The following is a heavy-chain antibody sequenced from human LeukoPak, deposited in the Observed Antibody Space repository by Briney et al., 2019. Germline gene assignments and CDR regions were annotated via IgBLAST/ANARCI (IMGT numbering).Heavy chain of an antibody. D-gene: IGHD3-10*01. J-gene: IGHJ4*02. CDR3: ARRLIIRGRFND. CDR1: GGSFTDCF. CDR2: INHVGST. V-gene: IGHV4-34*01. Sequence: KPSETLSLTCGVYGGSFTDCFWSWVRQPPGKRLEWIGEINHVGSTNYNPSLKRRVTLSVDKSTNQVSLNLTSVTVADTAVYYCARRLIIRGRFNDWGQGTLVTVSS.